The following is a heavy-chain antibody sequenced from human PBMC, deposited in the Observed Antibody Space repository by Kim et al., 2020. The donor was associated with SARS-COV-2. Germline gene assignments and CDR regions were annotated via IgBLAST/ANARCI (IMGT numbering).Heavy chain of an antibody. V-gene: IGHV3-23*01. CDR2: ISDSSGSI. D-gene: IGHD2-15*01. CDR1: GFTFSNHG. J-gene: IGHJ4*02. Sequence: LSLTCAASGFTFSNHGMSWVRQAPGKGLEWVSVISDSSGSIYYVDSVKDRFTISRDNSKNTVYLQMNSLRVEDTAVYYCGKCSGGNCLDYYFDYWGQGTLVTVSS. CDR3: GKCSGGNCLDYYFDY.